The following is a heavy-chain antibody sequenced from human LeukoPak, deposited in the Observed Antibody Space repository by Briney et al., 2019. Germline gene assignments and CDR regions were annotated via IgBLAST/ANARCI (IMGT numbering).Heavy chain of an antibody. V-gene: IGHV3-53*01. D-gene: IGHD6-19*01. Sequence: GGSLRLSCATSGFTVSNNYMSWVRQAPGKGLEWVSVIYSGGTTYYADSVKGRFTISRDNSKNTLYLQMNSPRAEDTAVYCCARDTDSSGLYRGFDYWGQGTLVTVSS. CDR2: IYSGGTT. CDR1: GFTVSNNY. J-gene: IGHJ4*02. CDR3: ARDTDSSGLYRGFDY.